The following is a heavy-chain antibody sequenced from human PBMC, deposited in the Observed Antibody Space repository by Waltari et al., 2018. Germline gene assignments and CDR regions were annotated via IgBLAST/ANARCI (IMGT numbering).Heavy chain of an antibody. CDR1: GGTFSSYA. V-gene: IGHV1-69*01. CDR3: ARAGIAAAGTGWFDP. D-gene: IGHD6-13*01. CDR2: IIPTFGTA. J-gene: IGHJ5*02. Sequence: QVPLVQSGAALQQPGSSVKVSCTASGGTFSSYATSWGRQDTGQGLEWMGGIIPTFGTANYAQKFQGRVTITADESTSTAYMELSSLRSEDTAVYYCARAGIAAAGTGWFDPWGQGTLVTVSS.